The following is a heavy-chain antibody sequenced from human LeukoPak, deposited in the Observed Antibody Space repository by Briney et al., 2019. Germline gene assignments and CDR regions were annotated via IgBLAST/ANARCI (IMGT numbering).Heavy chain of an antibody. CDR1: GFTFNTYS. Sequence: PGGSLRLSCAASGFTFNTYSMHWVRQAPGKGLVWVSCINADGSSTSYADSMKGRFTISRDNAKNTLYLQMNSLRAEDTAVYYCASQQSFHYYYMDVWGKGTTVTVSS. D-gene: IGHD2/OR15-2a*01. V-gene: IGHV3-74*01. CDR3: ASQQSFHYYYMDV. J-gene: IGHJ6*03. CDR2: INADGSST.